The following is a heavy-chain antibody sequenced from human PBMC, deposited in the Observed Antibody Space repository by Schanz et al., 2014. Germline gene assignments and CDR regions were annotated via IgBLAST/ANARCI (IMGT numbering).Heavy chain of an antibody. V-gene: IGHV3-11*01. J-gene: IGHJ5*01. Sequence: QVQLVESGGGVVQPGRSLRLSCAGSGFTFSDYYMTWIRQAPGKGLEWVSGMSGSGSTADYADSVKGRFTISRDNSRKTLYLQMNSLRADDTAVYYCAKDLYNYGIFDSWGQGTLVTVSS. CDR1: GFTFSDYY. CDR3: AKDLYNYGIFDS. CDR2: MSGSGSTA. D-gene: IGHD3-16*01.